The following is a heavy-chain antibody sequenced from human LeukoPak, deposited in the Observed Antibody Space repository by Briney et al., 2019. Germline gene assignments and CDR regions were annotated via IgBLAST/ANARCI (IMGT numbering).Heavy chain of an antibody. J-gene: IGHJ3*02. CDR3: ARRRYGTRAFDI. CDR1: GGSISSSSYY. CDR2: IYYSGST. D-gene: IGHD1-1*01. V-gene: IGHV4-39*01. Sequence: SETLSLTCTVSGGSISSSSYYWGWIRQPPGKGLEWIGSIYYSGSTYYNSSLKSRVTISVDTSKNQFSLKLSSVTAADTAVYYCARRRYGTRAFDIWGQGTMVTVSS.